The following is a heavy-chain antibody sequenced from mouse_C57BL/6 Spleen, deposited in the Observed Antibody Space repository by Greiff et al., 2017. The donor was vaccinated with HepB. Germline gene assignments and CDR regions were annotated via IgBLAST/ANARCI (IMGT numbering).Heavy chain of an antibody. Sequence: EVKLVESEGGLVQPGSSMKLSCTASGFTFSDYYMAWVRQVPEKGLEWVANINYDGSSTYYLDSLKSRFIISRDNAKNILYLQMSSLKSEDTATYYCARHYSNYFDYWGQGTTLTVSS. V-gene: IGHV5-16*01. D-gene: IGHD2-5*01. CDR1: GFTFSDYY. CDR3: ARHYSNYFDY. CDR2: INYDGSST. J-gene: IGHJ2*01.